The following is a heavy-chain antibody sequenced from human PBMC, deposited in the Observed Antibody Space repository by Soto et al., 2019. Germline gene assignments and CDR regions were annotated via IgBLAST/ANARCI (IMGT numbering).Heavy chain of an antibody. CDR1: GFSLSNARMG. CDR2: IFWNDET. Sequence: QVTLTESGPVLVKPTETLTLTCTVSGFSLSNARMGVSWIRQPPGKALEWLAHIFWNDETAYSTSLKTRLTISKDTSKSQVVLTMANMDPADTATYYCARTVARMDLDYWGQGTLVTVSS. D-gene: IGHD2-21*01. CDR3: ARTVARMDLDY. V-gene: IGHV2-26*02. J-gene: IGHJ4*02.